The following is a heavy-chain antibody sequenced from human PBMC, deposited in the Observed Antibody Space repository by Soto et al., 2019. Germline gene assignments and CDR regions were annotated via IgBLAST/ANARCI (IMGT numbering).Heavy chain of an antibody. Sequence: SETLFVTCTVCCCSIGSSYWCWIRQPPGKGLEWIGYIYYSGSTNYNPSLKSRVTISVDTSKNQFSLKLSSVTAADTAVYYCARRYGDYFDYWGQGTLVTVS. CDR3: ARRYGDYFDY. J-gene: IGHJ4*02. V-gene: IGHV4-59*08. D-gene: IGHD4-17*01. CDR1: CCSIGSSY. CDR2: IYYSGST.